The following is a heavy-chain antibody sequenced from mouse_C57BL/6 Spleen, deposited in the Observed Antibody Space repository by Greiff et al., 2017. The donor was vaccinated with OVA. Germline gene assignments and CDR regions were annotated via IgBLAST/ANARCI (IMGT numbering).Heavy chain of an antibody. Sequence: EVHLVESGGGLVQPGGSMKLSCVASGFTFSNYWMNWVRQSPEKGLEWVAQIRLKSDNYATHYAESVKGRFTISRDDSKSSVYLQMNNLRAEDTGIYYCTRAFYYGNFGYFDYWGQGTTLTVSS. J-gene: IGHJ2*01. V-gene: IGHV6-3*01. D-gene: IGHD2-1*01. CDR1: GFTFSNYW. CDR2: IRLKSDNYAT. CDR3: TRAFYYGNFGYFDY.